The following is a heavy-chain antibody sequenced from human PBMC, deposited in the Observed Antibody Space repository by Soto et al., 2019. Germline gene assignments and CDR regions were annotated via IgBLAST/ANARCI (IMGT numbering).Heavy chain of an antibody. V-gene: IGHV4-30-4*01. CDR2: MSYSGST. J-gene: IGHJ4*02. CDR1: GGSISSGNYY. D-gene: IGHD3-9*01. Sequence: PSETLSLTCTVSGGSISSGNYYWSWIRQPPGKGLEWIGFMSYSGSTSYNASLKSRVTISVDTSKSQFSLNLSFVTAADTAVYYCARGSAPSFYILTGHPDYWGQGTLVTAPQ. CDR3: ARGSAPSFYILTGHPDY.